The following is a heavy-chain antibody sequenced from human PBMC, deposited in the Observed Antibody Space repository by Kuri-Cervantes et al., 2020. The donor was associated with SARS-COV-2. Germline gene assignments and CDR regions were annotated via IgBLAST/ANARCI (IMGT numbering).Heavy chain of an antibody. CDR1: GFTFSSYS. D-gene: IGHD2-2*01. V-gene: IGHV3-21*01. CDR3: AREGPLIVVVPAAKGGEFDAFDI. Sequence: GGSLRLSCAASGFTFSSYSMNWVRQAPGKGLEWVSSISSSSSYIYYADSVKGRFTISRDNAKNSLYLQMNSLRAEDTAVYYCAREGPLIVVVPAAKGGEFDAFDIWGQETMVTVSS. J-gene: IGHJ3*02. CDR2: ISSSSSYI.